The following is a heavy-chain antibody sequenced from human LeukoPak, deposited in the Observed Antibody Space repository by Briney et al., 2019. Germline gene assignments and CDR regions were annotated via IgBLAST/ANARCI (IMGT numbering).Heavy chain of an antibody. Sequence: SETLSLTCTVSGGSISSGDYYWSWIRQPPGKGLEWIGEINHTENTNYNPSLKSRVTISVDTSKSQFSLKLSSAIAADTAIYYCARRGYCSSTTCTGGWFDPWGQGTLVTVSS. CDR3: ARRGYCSSTTCTGGWFDP. D-gene: IGHD2-2*01. J-gene: IGHJ5*02. V-gene: IGHV4-39*07. CDR1: GGSISSGDYY. CDR2: INHTENT.